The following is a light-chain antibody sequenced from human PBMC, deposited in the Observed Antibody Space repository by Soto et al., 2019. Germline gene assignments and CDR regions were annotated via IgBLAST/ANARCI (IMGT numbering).Light chain of an antibody. Sequence: DIQLTQSPSFLSASVGDRVTITCLASQGISSNLAWYQQKSGKAPKLLIFAASILQSGVPSRFSGSGSGTEFTLTISSLQPEDFATYCCQQFHAYPRTFGQGTKVDI. CDR3: QQFHAYPRT. CDR1: QGISSN. J-gene: IGKJ1*01. CDR2: AAS. V-gene: IGKV1-9*01.